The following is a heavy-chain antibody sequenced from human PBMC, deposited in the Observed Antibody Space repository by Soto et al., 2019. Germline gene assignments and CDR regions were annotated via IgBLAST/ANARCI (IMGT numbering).Heavy chain of an antibody. D-gene: IGHD3-22*01. V-gene: IGHV5-51*01. CDR2: IYPGDSDT. CDR3: ASLRGYYDSSGYYLINAPYFDY. J-gene: IGHJ4*02. Sequence: GESLKISCKGSGYSFTSYWIGWVRQMPGKGLEWMGIIYPGDSDTRYSPSFQGQVTISADKSISTAYLQWSSLKASDTAMYYCASLRGYYDSSGYYLINAPYFDYWGQGTLVTVSS. CDR1: GYSFTSYW.